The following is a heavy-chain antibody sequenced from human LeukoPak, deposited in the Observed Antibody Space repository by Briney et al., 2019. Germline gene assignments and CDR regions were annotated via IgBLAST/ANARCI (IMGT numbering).Heavy chain of an antibody. J-gene: IGHJ4*02. Sequence: GGSLRLSCAASGFTFNSYWMHWVRQAPGKGLVWVSRINSDGSSTSYADSVKGRFTISRDNAKDTPYLQMNSLRAEDTAVYYCARGDYYDSSSRFDYWGQGTLVTVSS. CDR3: ARGDYYDSSSRFDY. D-gene: IGHD3-22*01. CDR2: INSDGSST. CDR1: GFTFNSYW. V-gene: IGHV3-74*01.